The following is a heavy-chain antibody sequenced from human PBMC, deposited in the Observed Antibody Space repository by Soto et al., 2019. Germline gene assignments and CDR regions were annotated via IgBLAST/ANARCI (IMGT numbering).Heavy chain of an antibody. V-gene: IGHV3-30*03. J-gene: IGHJ4*02. CDR2: LSFDGTAE. Sequence: QVQLVESGGGVVQPGTSLRLSCKASGFIFRDYLIHWVRQAPGKGLAWLAVLSFDGTAEYYADSTRGRFTISRDIPKSTTYLVINNVRREDTAMYDCARVATRLQSMEVLEYWGQGTLVTVPS. D-gene: IGHD2-21*02. CDR3: ARVATRLQSMEVLEY. CDR1: GFIFRDYL.